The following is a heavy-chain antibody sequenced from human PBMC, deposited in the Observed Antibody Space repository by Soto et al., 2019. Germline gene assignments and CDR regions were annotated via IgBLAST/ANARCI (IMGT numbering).Heavy chain of an antibody. J-gene: IGHJ4*02. CDR1: GFTFSSYA. V-gene: IGHV3-23*01. CDR2: MSGSGGST. Sequence: GGSLGLACAASGFTFSSYAMSWVRHAPVKGLAWVSAMSGSGGSTSYADSVKGRFTISSDNSKNTLFLPVNRLRAKNTAVYYCAGDRGAVAATPACWGKVTQGTVSP. CDR3: AGDRGAVAATPAC. D-gene: IGHD6-19*01.